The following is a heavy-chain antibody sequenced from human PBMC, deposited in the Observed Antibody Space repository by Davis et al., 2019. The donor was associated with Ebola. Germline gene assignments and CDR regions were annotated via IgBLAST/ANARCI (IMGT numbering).Heavy chain of an antibody. CDR2: ISAYNGNT. D-gene: IGHD6-13*01. J-gene: IGHJ4*02. V-gene: IGHV1-18*01. CDR1: GYTFTSYG. Sequence: ASVKVSCKASGYTFTSYGISWVRQAPGQGLEWMGWISAYNGNTNYAQKLQGRVTMTRDTSISTAYMELSRLRSDDTAVYYCARVLAAAGTHFDYWGQGTLVTVSS. CDR3: ARVLAAAGTHFDY.